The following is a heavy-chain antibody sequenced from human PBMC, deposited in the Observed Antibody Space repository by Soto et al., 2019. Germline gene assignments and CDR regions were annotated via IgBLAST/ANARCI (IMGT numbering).Heavy chain of an antibody. D-gene: IGHD3-10*01. CDR3: ARDGLPGVYYGSGTNV. J-gene: IGHJ4*02. CDR2: IYYSGST. V-gene: IGHV4-59*01. Sequence: QVQLQESGPGLVKPSETLSLTCTVSGGSISSYYWSWIRQPPGKGLEWIGYIYYSGSTNYNPSLTSRVTISVDTSKNQFSLKLSSVTAADTAVYYCARDGLPGVYYGSGTNVWGQGTLVTVSS. CDR1: GGSISSYY.